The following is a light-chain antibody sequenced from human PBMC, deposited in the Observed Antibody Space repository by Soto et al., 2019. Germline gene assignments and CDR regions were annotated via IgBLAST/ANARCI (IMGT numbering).Light chain of an antibody. V-gene: IGKV1-33*01. CDR2: DAS. CDR3: QQYVSSPLT. Sequence: DIQMTQSPSSLSASVGDRVTIICQASQNINNYLNWYQQKPGRAPKLLIYDASNLEAGVPSRFRGSGSGTDFTFTISRLEPEDFAVYYCQQYVSSPLTFGGGTKVDIK. J-gene: IGKJ4*01. CDR1: QNINNY.